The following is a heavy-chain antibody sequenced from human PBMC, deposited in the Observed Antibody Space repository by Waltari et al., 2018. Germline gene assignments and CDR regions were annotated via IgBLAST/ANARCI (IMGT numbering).Heavy chain of an antibody. CDR1: GFTFSSNW. D-gene: IGHD2-21*01. V-gene: IGHV3-7*01. CDR3: ARAYS. CDR2: IKEDGNER. Sequence: EMQLVESWGTLVQPGGSLRLSCAASGFTFSSNWMSWVRQAPGKGLEWVASIKEDGNERYYLDSVKGRFTISRDNAKNSLYLQMNSLTAEDTALYYCARAYSWGQGTLVTVSS. J-gene: IGHJ4*02.